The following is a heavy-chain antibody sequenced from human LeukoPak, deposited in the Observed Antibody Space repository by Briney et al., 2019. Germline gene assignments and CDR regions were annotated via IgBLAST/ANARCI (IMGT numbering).Heavy chain of an antibody. Sequence: GRSLRLSCTASGFSFGDDAWSWFRQAPGRGLEFVSFIRKKGYGETTDYAASVRGRCTISRDDANSTAYLQMNSLEIEDTALYYCSRGLHDYGDSNYYFDQWGRGTQVTVSS. J-gene: IGHJ4*02. V-gene: IGHV3-49*03. CDR3: SRGLHDYGDSNYYFDQ. CDR1: GFSFGDDA. CDR2: IRKKGYGETT. D-gene: IGHD4-17*01.